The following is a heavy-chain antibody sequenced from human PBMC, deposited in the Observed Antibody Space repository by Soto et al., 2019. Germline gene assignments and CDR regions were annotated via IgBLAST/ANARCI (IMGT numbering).Heavy chain of an antibody. CDR3: AREVDPRTFDY. V-gene: IGHV3-66*01. Sequence: GGSLRLSCAASGFTVSSNYMSWVRQAPGKGLEWVSVIYSGGSTYYADSVKGRFTISRDNSKNTLYLQMNSLRAEDTAVYYCAREVDPRTFDYWGQGTLVTVSS. CDR1: GFTVSSNY. J-gene: IGHJ4*02. CDR2: IYSGGST. D-gene: IGHD1-26*01.